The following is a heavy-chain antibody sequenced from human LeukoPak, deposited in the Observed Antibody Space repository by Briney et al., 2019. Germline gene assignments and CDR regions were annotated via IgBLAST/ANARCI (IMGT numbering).Heavy chain of an antibody. CDR1: GFTFSSYG. D-gene: IGHD3-22*01. J-gene: IGHJ4*02. V-gene: IGHV3-23*01. Sequence: GGSLRLSCAASGFTFSSYGVTWVRQAPGQGLEWVSTISGSGAATYPADSVKGRFTISRDNSKSTMYLQMNSLRAEDAAVYYCAKRGDHDNSGFLRYFDYWGQGTLVTVSS. CDR3: AKRGDHDNSGFLRYFDY. CDR2: ISGSGAAT.